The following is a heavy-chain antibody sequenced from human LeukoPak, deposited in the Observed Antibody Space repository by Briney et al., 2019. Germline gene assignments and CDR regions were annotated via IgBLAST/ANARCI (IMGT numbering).Heavy chain of an antibody. V-gene: IGHV3-23*01. CDR3: VRETGWLFDF. J-gene: IGHJ4*02. Sequence: PGGSLRLSCAASGFTFSSYAMSWVRQAPGKGLEWVSAISGSGGSTYYADSVKGRFTISRDNAKNSLFLQVNSLRAEDTAVYYCVRETGWLFDFWGQGTLVIVSS. D-gene: IGHD5-12*01. CDR2: ISGSGGST. CDR1: GFTFSSYA.